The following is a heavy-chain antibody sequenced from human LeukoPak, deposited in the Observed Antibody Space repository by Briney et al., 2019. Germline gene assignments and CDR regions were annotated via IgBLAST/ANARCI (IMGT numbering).Heavy chain of an antibody. Sequence: VASVKVSCKASGGTFSSYAISWVRQAPGQGLEWMGGIIPIFGTANYAQKFQGRVTITADKSTSTAYMELSSLRSDDTAVFYCARDIFMDGVAVAGGDFWGQGTLVTVSS. CDR3: ARDIFMDGVAVAGGDF. CDR2: IIPIFGTA. D-gene: IGHD6-19*01. CDR1: GGTFSSYA. V-gene: IGHV1-69*06. J-gene: IGHJ4*02.